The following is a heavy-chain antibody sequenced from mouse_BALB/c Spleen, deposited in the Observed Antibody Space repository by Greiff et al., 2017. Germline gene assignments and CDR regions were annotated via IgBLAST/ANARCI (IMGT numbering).Heavy chain of an antibody. J-gene: IGHJ2*01. CDR1: GYSITSGYY. Sequence: VQLKESGPGLVKPSQSLSLTCSVTGYSITSGYYWNWIRQFPGNKLEWMGYISYDGSNNYNPSLKNRISITRDTSKNQFFLKLNSVTTEDTATYYCARNLYYVDYWGQGTTLTVSS. CDR3: ARNLYYVDY. CDR2: ISYDGSN. D-gene: IGHD6-1*01. V-gene: IGHV3-6*02.